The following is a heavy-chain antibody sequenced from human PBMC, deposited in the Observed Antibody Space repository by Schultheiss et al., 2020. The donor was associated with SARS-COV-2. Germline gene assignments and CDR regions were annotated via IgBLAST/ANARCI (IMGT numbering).Heavy chain of an antibody. Sequence: SETLSLTCTVSGGSISSSSYYWGWIRQPPGKGLEWIGRIYTSGSTNYNPSLKSRVTMSVDTSKNQFSLKLSSVTAADTAVYYCRGVLWFGETRDYWGQGTLVTVSS. D-gene: IGHD3-10*01. J-gene: IGHJ4*02. CDR2: IYTSGST. V-gene: IGHV4-39*07. CDR1: GGSISSSSYY. CDR3: RGVLWFGETRDY.